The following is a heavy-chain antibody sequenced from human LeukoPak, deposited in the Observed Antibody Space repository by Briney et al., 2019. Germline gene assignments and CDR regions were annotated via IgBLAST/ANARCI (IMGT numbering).Heavy chain of an antibody. D-gene: IGHD1-1*01. CDR2: INGDGSRA. J-gene: IGHJ4*02. Sequence: GGSLTLSCAASGFTFTSYWMHWVRQAPGKGLVRVSCINGDGSRAGYADSVKGRFTISRDNAQNTLYLQMTSLGAEDTVFYYCARRGTSTMTPGYWGQGTLVTVSS. CDR3: ARRGTSTMTPGY. CDR1: GFTFTSYW. V-gene: IGHV3-74*01.